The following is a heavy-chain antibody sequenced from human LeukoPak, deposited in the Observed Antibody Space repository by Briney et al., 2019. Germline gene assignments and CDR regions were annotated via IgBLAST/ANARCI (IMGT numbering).Heavy chain of an antibody. Sequence: SETLSLTCTVSGGSISSSSYYWGWIRQPPGKWLEWIGSIYYSGSTYYNPSLKSRVTISVDTSKNQFSLKLSSVTAADAAVYYCARLSNDYGDYAGYWYFDLWGRGTLVTVSS. D-gene: IGHD4-17*01. CDR3: ARLSNDYGDYAGYWYFDL. J-gene: IGHJ2*01. CDR1: GGSISSSSYY. CDR2: IYYSGST. V-gene: IGHV4-39*01.